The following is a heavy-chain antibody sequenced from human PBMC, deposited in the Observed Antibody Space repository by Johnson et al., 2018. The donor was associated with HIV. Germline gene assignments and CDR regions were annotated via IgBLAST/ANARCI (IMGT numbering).Heavy chain of an antibody. J-gene: IGHJ3*02. CDR3: ARELRGAQNDAFDI. CDR1: GFTFSSYD. D-gene: IGHD1-26*01. Sequence: VQLVESGGGVVQPGRSLRLSCAASGFTFSSYDMHWVRQATGKGLEWVSAIGTAGDTYYPGSVKGRFPISRENAKNSLYLQMNSLRAGDTAVYYCARELRGAQNDAFDIWGQGTMVTVSS. CDR2: IGTAGDT. V-gene: IGHV3-13*01.